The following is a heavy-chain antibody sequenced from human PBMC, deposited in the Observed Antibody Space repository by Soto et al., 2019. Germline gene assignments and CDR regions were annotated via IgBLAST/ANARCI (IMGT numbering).Heavy chain of an antibody. CDR2: ISSSGSTI. J-gene: IGHJ4*02. D-gene: IGHD6-13*01. CDR1: GFTFSSYE. CDR3: ARDEAAAFGPVPFDY. Sequence: EVQLVESGGGLVQPGGSLRLSCAASGFTFSSYEMNWVRQAPRKGLEWVSYISSSGSTIYYADSVKGRFTISRDNAKNSLYLQMNSLRAEDTAVYYCARDEAAAFGPVPFDYWGQGTLVTVSS. V-gene: IGHV3-48*03.